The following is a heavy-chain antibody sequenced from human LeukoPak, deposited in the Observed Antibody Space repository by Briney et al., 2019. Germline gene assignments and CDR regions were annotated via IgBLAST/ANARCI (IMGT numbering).Heavy chain of an antibody. CDR1: GGSFSGYY. Sequence: SETLSLTCAVYGGSFSGYYWSWIRQPPGKGLEWIGYIYYSGSTNYNPSLKSRVTILVDTSKNQFSLKLSSVTAADTAVYYCARRNSPRSYYYYYYMDVWGKGTTVTVSS. CDR2: IYYSGST. CDR3: ARRNSPRSYYYYYYMDV. J-gene: IGHJ6*03. V-gene: IGHV4-59*01. D-gene: IGHD2/OR15-2a*01.